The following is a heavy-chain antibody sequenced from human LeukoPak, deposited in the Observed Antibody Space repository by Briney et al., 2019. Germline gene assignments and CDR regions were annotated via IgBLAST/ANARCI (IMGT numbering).Heavy chain of an antibody. V-gene: IGHV3-7*03. CDR1: GFTFSIYW. Sequence: PGGSLRLSCAASGFTFSIYWMTWVRQAPGKGLELVANIKHNGNEKYYVDSVKGRFTISRDNAKNSLYLQMNSLRAEDTALYYCAKDMGSGSSGYYYYMDVWGKGTTVTISS. CDR2: IKHNGNEK. CDR3: AKDMGSGSSGYYYYMDV. D-gene: IGHD3-10*01. J-gene: IGHJ6*03.